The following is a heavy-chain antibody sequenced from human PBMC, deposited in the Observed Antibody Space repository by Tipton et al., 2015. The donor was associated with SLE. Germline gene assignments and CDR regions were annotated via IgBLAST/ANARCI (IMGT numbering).Heavy chain of an antibody. V-gene: IGHV5-51*03. CDR3: ARSVWWLPPDYYYYMDV. J-gene: IGHJ6*03. D-gene: IGHD5-12*01. Sequence: VQLVQSGAEVKKPGESLKISCKGSGYSFISYWIGWVRQMPGKGLEWMGIIYPGDSDTRYSPSFQGQVTISADKSISTAYLQWSSLKASDTAMYYCARSVWWLPPDYYYYMDVWGQGTLVTVSS. CDR1: GYSFISYW. CDR2: IYPGDSDT.